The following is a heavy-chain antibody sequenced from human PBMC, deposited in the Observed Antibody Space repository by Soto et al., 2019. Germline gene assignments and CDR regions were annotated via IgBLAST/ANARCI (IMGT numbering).Heavy chain of an antibody. Sequence: QLQLQESGSGLVKPSQTLSLTCAVSGGSIISGDHSWTWFRQTPGKGLEWSGHIYHTGSASYNPSLGTRVTISVDKSNHLFSLNLGSVTAADTALYYCARGVVSGSYISTWFDPWGQGILVTVSS. J-gene: IGHJ5*02. D-gene: IGHD3-16*01. CDR3: ARGVVSGSYISTWFDP. V-gene: IGHV4-30-2*01. CDR1: GGSIISGDHS. CDR2: IYHTGSA.